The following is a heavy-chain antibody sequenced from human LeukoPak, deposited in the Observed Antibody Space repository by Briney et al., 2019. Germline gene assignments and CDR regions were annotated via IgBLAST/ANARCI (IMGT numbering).Heavy chain of an antibody. Sequence: AGGSLRLSCAASGFTFRSYGMHWVRQAPGKGLEYVSAISSNGGRTYYANSVKGRFTISRDNSRNTLYLQMGSLRAEDMAVYYCATYYYDSGGFHFHHWGQGTLATVSS. CDR2: ISSNGGRT. D-gene: IGHD3-22*01. CDR3: ATYYYDSGGFHFHH. J-gene: IGHJ1*01. V-gene: IGHV3-64*01. CDR1: GFTFRSYG.